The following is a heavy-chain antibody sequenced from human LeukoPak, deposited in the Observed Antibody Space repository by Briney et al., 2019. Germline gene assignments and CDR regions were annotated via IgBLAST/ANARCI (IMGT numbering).Heavy chain of an antibody. V-gene: IGHV3-33*08. J-gene: IGHJ4*02. CDR2: IWYDGSNK. CDR1: GFTFSSYA. CDR3: ATDRATQYFDY. D-gene: IGHD2-15*01. Sequence: PGGSLRLSCAASGFTFSSYAMHWVRQAPGKGLEWVAVIWYDGSNKDYADSVKGRFTVSRDNSRNTLFLQMNSLRVEDTAVYYCATDRATQYFDYWGQGTLVSVPS.